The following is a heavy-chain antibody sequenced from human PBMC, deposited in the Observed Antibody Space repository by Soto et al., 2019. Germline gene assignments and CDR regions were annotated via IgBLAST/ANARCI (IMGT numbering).Heavy chain of an antibody. CDR3: ARGDATKIVVTTYYAMDV. V-gene: IGHV1-69*12. J-gene: IGHJ6*02. Sequence: QVQLVQSGAEVKKPGSSEKISCKASGGSLSNYGISWVRQAPGQGLEWMGGIIPVFGTANYAQKFQGRVTITADESTSIVYMDVTSLRSEDTAVYYCARGDATKIVVTTYYAMDVWGQGTTVTVSS. CDR1: GGSLSNYG. D-gene: IGHD3-9*01. CDR2: IIPVFGTA.